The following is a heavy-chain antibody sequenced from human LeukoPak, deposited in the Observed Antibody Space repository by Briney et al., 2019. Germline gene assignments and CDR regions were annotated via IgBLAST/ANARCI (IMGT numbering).Heavy chain of an antibody. CDR3: AGRRWISGSYYNFDY. Sequence: SETLSLTCSVSGGSVSSSTYYWGWIRQPPGKGLEWIATINYSGTTHYNPSLKSRVTISADTSINQFSLKLNSVTAADTAVYYCAGRRWISGSYYNFDYWGQGTLVTVSS. CDR2: INYSGTT. D-gene: IGHD1-26*01. V-gene: IGHV4-39*07. J-gene: IGHJ4*02. CDR1: GGSVSSSTYY.